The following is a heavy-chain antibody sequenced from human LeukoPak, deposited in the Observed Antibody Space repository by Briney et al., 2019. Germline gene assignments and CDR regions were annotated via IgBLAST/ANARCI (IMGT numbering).Heavy chain of an antibody. J-gene: IGHJ4*02. Sequence: KSSETLSLTCAVYGGSFSGYYWSWIRQPPGKGLEWIGEINHSGSTNYNPSLKSRVTISVDTSKNQFSLKLSSVTAADTAVYYCTMSSGWSRGFDYWGQGTLVTVSS. D-gene: IGHD6-19*01. CDR1: GGSFSGYY. CDR3: TMSSGWSRGFDY. CDR2: INHSGST. V-gene: IGHV4-34*01.